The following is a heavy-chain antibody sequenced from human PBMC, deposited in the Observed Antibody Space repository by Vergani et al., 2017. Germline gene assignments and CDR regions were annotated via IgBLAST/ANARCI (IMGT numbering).Heavy chain of an antibody. CDR1: GYTFTGYY. CDR3: ARGTVDNWGYYYYYYMDV. J-gene: IGHJ6*03. V-gene: IGHV1-2*04. CDR2: INPNSGGT. Sequence: QVQLVQSGAEVKKPGASVKVSCKASGYTFTGYYMHWARQAPGQGLEWMGWINPNSGGTNYAQKFQGWVTMTRDTSISTAYMELSRLRSDDTAVYYCARGTVDNWGYYYYYYMDVWGKGTTVTVSS. D-gene: IGHD1-1*01.